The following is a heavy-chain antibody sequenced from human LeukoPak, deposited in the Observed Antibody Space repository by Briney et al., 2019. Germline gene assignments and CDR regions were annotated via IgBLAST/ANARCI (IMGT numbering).Heavy chain of an antibody. V-gene: IGHV4-4*07. CDR1: GYFISSGYY. J-gene: IGHJ4*02. CDR3: ARGSLIFDY. D-gene: IGHD2-15*01. Sequence: SETLSLTCTVSGYFISSGYYWSWIRQPAGKGLEWIGRIYPSGSTNYNPSLKSRVIMSVDTSKNQFSLRLTSVTAADTAVYYCARGSLIFDYWGQGTLVTVSS. CDR2: IYPSGST.